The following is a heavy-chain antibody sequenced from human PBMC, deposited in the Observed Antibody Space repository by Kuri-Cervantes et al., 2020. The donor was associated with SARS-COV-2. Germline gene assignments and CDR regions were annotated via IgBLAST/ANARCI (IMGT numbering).Heavy chain of an antibody. CDR2: ISSSSSYI. J-gene: IGHJ4*02. CDR3: ARDQIGAVAGMENDY. CDR1: GFTFSGHW. V-gene: IGHV3-21*01. D-gene: IGHD6-19*01. Sequence: GGSLRLSCAASGFTFSGHWIHWVRQAPGKGLEWVSSISSSSSYIYYADSVKGRFTISRDNAKNSLYLQMNSLRAEDTAVYYCARDQIGAVAGMENDYWGQGTLVTVSS.